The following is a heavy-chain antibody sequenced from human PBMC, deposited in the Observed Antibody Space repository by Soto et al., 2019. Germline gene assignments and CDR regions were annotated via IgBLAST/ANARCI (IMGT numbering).Heavy chain of an antibody. Sequence: EAQLVESGGGLVQPGGSLRLSCAASGFTFSTYEMNWVRQAPGKGLEWVSYISNSATTIYYADSVKGRFTISRDNTKNSLYLQMNSLRAEDTAVYYCARGKRFLDYWGQGTLVTVSS. CDR2: ISNSATTI. V-gene: IGHV3-48*03. CDR3: ARGKRFLDY. CDR1: GFTFSTYE. J-gene: IGHJ4*02. D-gene: IGHD3-3*01.